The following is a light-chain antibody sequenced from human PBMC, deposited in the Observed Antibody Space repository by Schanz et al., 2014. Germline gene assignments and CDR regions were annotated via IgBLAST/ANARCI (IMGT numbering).Light chain of an antibody. V-gene: IGLV2-14*01. Sequence: QSALTQPASVSGSPGQSITISCTGSSSDVGGYNYVSWYQQHPGKAPKLMIYNGSNRPSGVSNRFSGSKTVNTASLTISGLQAEDEADYYCCSYAGSNNPYVFGTGTKLTVL. CDR2: NGS. J-gene: IGLJ1*01. CDR1: SSDVGGYNY. CDR3: CSYAGSNNPYV.